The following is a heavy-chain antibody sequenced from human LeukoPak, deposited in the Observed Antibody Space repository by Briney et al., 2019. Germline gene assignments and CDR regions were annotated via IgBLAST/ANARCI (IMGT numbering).Heavy chain of an antibody. Sequence: PGGSLRLSCRASGFNFNIYSMNWVRQAPGKGLEWVAAVSSTGSGTYYPDSLKGRFIISRDNSQNTVFLQMNSLRPEDTAFYFCAKDGPLLWFGPTDAWGQGILVTASS. CDR2: VSSTGSGT. V-gene: IGHV3-23*01. CDR3: AKDGPLLWFGPTDA. D-gene: IGHD3-10*01. J-gene: IGHJ5*02. CDR1: GFNFNIYS.